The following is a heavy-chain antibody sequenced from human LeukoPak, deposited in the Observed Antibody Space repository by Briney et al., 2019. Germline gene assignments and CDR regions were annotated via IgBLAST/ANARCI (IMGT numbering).Heavy chain of an antibody. Sequence: SETLSLTCAVYGWSFSGHYWTWIRQPPGKGLEWIGESTHSGSTNYNPSLKSRVTISVDTSKNQFSLKLTSVSAADTAVYHCARGRTGAAALDFWGPGTLVTVSS. D-gene: IGHD2-2*01. V-gene: IGHV4-34*01. J-gene: IGHJ4*02. CDR1: GWSFSGHY. CDR3: ARGRTGAAALDF. CDR2: STHSGST.